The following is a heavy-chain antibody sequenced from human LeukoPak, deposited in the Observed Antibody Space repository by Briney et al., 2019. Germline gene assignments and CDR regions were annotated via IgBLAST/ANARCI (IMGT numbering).Heavy chain of an antibody. CDR2: IYYSGST. CDR3: ARAYSSSRYWFDP. J-gene: IGHJ5*02. Sequence: SETLSLTCTVSGGSISSYYWSWIRQPPGKGLEWIGYIYYSGSTNYNPSLKSRVTISVDTSKNQFSLKLSSVTAAGTDVYYCARAYSSSRYWFDPWGQGTLVTVSS. CDR1: GGSISSYY. D-gene: IGHD6-13*01. V-gene: IGHV4-59*08.